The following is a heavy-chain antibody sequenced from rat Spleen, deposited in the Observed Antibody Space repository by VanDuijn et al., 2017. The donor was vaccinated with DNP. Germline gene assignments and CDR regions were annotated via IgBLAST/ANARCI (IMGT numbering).Heavy chain of an antibody. CDR1: GFTFNNYW. V-gene: IGHV5-31*01. CDR3: ARKDGY. J-gene: IGHJ2*01. Sequence: EVQLVESGGGLVQPGRSLKLSCAASGFTFNNYWMTWIRQAPGKGLEWVASITSSGGRTYYPDSVKGRFTISRDNAKSTLYLPTDSLRSADTATYYWARKDGYWGQGVMVTVSS. CDR2: ITSSGGRT.